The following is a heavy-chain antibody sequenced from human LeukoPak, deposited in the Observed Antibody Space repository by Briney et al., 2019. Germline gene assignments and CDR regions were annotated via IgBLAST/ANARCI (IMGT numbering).Heavy chain of an antibody. D-gene: IGHD4-17*01. CDR1: GGPLSSYY. J-gene: IGHJ4*02. Sequence: SETLSLTCTVSGGPLSSYYWSWIRQPPGKGLEWIGYIYYSGSTNYNPSLTSRVTISVDTSKNQFSLNLNSVTAADTAVYYCARTTVTTFNYWGQGTLVTVSS. CDR3: ARTTVTTFNY. V-gene: IGHV4-59*01. CDR2: IYYSGST.